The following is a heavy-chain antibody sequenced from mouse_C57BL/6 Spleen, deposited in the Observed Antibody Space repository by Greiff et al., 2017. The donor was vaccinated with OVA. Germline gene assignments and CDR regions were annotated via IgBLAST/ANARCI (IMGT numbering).Heavy chain of an antibody. V-gene: IGHV1-54*01. CDR2: INPGSGGT. CDR1: GYAFTNYL. Sequence: VQLQQSGAELVRPGTSVKVSCKASGYAFTNYLIEWVKQRPGQGLEWIGVINPGSGGTNYNEKFKGKATLTADKSSSTAYMQLSSLTSEDSAVYFCASYSSLDYWGQGTTLTVSS. D-gene: IGHD1-1*01. J-gene: IGHJ2*01. CDR3: ASYSSLDY.